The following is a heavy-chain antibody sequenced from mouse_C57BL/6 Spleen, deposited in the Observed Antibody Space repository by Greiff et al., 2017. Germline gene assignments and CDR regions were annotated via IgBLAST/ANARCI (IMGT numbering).Heavy chain of an antibody. Sequence: QVQLKLSGAELVKPGASVKLSCKASGYTFTEYTIHWVKQRSGKGLEGIGWFYPGSGRIKYNEKFKNKATLTADKSSSTVYMELSRLTSEDSAVYFCARHALTGTGEFDYWSQGTTLTGSS. CDR3: ARHALTGTGEFDY. D-gene: IGHD4-1*01. V-gene: IGHV1-62-2*01. CDR1: GYTFTEYT. J-gene: IGHJ2*01. CDR2: FYPGSGRI.